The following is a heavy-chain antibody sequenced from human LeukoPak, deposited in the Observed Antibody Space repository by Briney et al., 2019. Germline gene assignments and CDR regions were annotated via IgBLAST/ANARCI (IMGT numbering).Heavy chain of an antibody. J-gene: IGHJ6*03. CDR3: ARLLGDFWSGYGPYYYMDV. CDR2: MNPNSGNT. V-gene: IGHV1-8*01. D-gene: IGHD3-3*01. Sequence: GASVKVSCKASGYIFTSYDINWVRQATGQGLEWMGWMNPNSGNTGYAQKFQGRVTMTRNASISTAYMELSSLRSEDTAVYYCARLLGDFWSGYGPYYYMDVWGKGTTVTVSS. CDR1: GYIFTSYD.